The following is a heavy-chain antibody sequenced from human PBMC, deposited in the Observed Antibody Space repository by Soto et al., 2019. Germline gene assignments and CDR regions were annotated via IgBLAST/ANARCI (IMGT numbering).Heavy chain of an antibody. CDR3: AREKKHQSLGGRFGMDV. CDR2: IGSSGGYI. V-gene: IGHV3-21*01. Sequence: GSLRLSCAVSGFIFSDFSMNWVRQAPGKGLEWVASIGSSGGYIFYADSVKGRFTISRDNAKKSLDLQINSLRAEDTAVYYCAREKKHQSLGGRFGMDVWGQGTTVTVSS. J-gene: IGHJ6*02. D-gene: IGHD2-2*01. CDR1: GFIFSDFS.